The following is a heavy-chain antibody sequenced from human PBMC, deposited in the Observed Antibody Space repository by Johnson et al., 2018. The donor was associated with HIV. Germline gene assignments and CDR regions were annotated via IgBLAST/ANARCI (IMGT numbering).Heavy chain of an antibody. D-gene: IGHD3-3*01. V-gene: IGHV3-20*04. Sequence: EVQLVESGGGVVQPGRSLRLSCAASGFTFSSYGLHWVRQAPGKGLEWVSGINWNGGSTGYADSVKGRFTITRDNAKNSLYLHMNSLRAEDTAWFCCPRRVADDAVDICGPGTMVTVSS. CDR3: PRRVADDAVDI. CDR1: GFTFSSYG. CDR2: INWNGGST. J-gene: IGHJ3*02.